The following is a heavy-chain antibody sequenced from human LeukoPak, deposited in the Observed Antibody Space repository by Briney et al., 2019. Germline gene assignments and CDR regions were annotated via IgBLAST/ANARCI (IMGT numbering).Heavy chain of an antibody. CDR3: GRTEYYFDY. CDR2: IYYSGST. Sequence: SDTLSLTCTVSGGSLSSYYWSWLRQPPGKGLEWIGYIYYSGSTNDNPSLKSRVTMSVDTSKNQFSLKLSSVNAADTAVYYRGRTEYYFDYWGQGTLVTVSS. J-gene: IGHJ4*02. V-gene: IGHV4-59*07. CDR1: GGSLSSYY. D-gene: IGHD3-10*01.